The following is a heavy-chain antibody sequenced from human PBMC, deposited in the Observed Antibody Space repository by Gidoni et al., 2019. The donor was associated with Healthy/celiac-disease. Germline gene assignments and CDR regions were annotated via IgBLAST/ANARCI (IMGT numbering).Heavy chain of an antibody. J-gene: IGHJ4*02. CDR2: IYTSGST. CDR3: ARVSHYGCKKGIDY. CDR1: GGSISSGSYY. Sequence: QVQLQESGPGLVKPSQTLSLTCTGSGGSISSGSYYWSWIRQPAGKGLEWIGRIYTSGSTNYNPSLKSRVTISVATSKIQFSLKLSSVTAADTAVYYCARVSHYGCKKGIDYWGQGTLVTVSS. D-gene: IGHD4-17*01. V-gene: IGHV4-61*02.